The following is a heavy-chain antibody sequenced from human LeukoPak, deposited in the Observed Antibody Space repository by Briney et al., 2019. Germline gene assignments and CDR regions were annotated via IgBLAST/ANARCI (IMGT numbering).Heavy chain of an antibody. CDR3: ARHDKGSPAARLSSDAFDI. D-gene: IGHD6-6*01. Sequence: PSETLSLTCTVSGGSISSYYWSWIRQPPGKGLEWIGSIYYSGSTYYNPSLESRVTISVDTSKNQFSLKLSSVTAADTAVYYCARHDKGSPAARLSSDAFDIWGQGTMVTVSS. V-gene: IGHV4-59*05. CDR2: IYYSGST. J-gene: IGHJ3*02. CDR1: GGSISSYY.